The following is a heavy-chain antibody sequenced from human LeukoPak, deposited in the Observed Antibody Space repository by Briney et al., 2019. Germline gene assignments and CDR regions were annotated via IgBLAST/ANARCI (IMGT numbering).Heavy chain of an antibody. D-gene: IGHD3-16*01. V-gene: IGHV1-18*01. Sequence: ASXXVXCKASGYTFTSYGISWVRQAPGQGLEWMGWISAYNGNTNYAQKLQDRVTMTTDTSTSTAYMELRSLRSDDTAVYYCARGQDDYVWGSFTVDAFDIWGQGTMVTVSS. CDR3: ARGQDDYVWGSFTVDAFDI. J-gene: IGHJ3*02. CDR1: GYTFTSYG. CDR2: ISAYNGNT.